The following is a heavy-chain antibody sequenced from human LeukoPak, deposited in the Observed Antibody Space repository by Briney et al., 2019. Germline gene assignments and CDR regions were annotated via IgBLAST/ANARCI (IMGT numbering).Heavy chain of an antibody. CDR3: ARGLRYGDWFDP. CDR2: ISSSGST. V-gene: IGHV4-61*02. J-gene: IGHJ5*02. CDR1: GDSISSGDYY. D-gene: IGHD3-9*01. Sequence: PSETLSLTCTVSGDSISSGDYYWSWIRQPAGKGLEWIGRISSSGSTNYNPSLKSRVTISVDTSKNQFSLKLSSVTAADTAVYYCARGLRYGDWFDPWGQGTLVTVSS.